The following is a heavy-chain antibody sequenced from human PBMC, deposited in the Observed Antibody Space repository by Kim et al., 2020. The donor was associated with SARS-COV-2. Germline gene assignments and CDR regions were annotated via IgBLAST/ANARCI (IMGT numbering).Heavy chain of an antibody. J-gene: IGHJ4*02. D-gene: IGHD2-15*01. V-gene: IGHV3-53*01. Sequence: DYVKGRFTISRDNSKNTLYLQMNSRRAEDKAVYYCARDGGGYCSGGSCYRWGQGTLVTVSS. CDR3: ARDGGGYCSGGSCYR.